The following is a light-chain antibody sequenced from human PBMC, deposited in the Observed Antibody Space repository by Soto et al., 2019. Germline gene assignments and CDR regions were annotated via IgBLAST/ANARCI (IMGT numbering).Light chain of an antibody. J-gene: IGKJ2*01. Sequence: DIQMTQSPSSLSASVGDRVTITCRASQSISSYLNWYQQKPGKAPELLIYAASNLISGVSSRFSGSGSGTDFTLSISSLQPEDFASYHCQQSYSSPYTFGQGTKLEIK. CDR1: QSISSY. CDR2: AAS. CDR3: QQSYSSPYT. V-gene: IGKV1-39*01.